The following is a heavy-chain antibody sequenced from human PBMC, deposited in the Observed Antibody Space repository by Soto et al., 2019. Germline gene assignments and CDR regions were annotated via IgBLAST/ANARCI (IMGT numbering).Heavy chain of an antibody. D-gene: IGHD7-27*01. CDR3: ARDPAWGSLDY. CDR1: GFTFNNYG. Sequence: QVQVVESGGGVVQPGTSLRLSCAASGFTFNNYGMHWVRQAPGKGLEWVAVIWYDASHKYYADSVKGRFTISRDNAKNSLYLQMNSLRVEDTALYYCARDPAWGSLDYWGLGTLVTVSS. CDR2: IWYDASHK. J-gene: IGHJ4*02. V-gene: IGHV3-33*01.